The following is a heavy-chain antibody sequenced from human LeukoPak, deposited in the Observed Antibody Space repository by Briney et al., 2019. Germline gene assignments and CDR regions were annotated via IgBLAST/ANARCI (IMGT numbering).Heavy chain of an antibody. CDR3: AMPKRPTYGDYVFDY. CDR2: IYPGDSDT. CDR1: GYGFTSYW. V-gene: IGHV5-51*01. Sequence: GESLKISCKGSGYGFTSYWIGWVRQMPGKGLEWMGIIYPGDSDTRYSPSFQGQVTISADKSISTAYLQWSSLKASDTAMYYCAMPKRPTYGDYVFDYWGQGTLVTVSS. J-gene: IGHJ4*02. D-gene: IGHD4-17*01.